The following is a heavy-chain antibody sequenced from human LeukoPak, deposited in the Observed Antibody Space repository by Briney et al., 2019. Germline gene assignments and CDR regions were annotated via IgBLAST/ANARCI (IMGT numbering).Heavy chain of an antibody. CDR1: GDSISTSSSY. Sequence: SETLSLTCSVSGDSISTSSSYWGWIRQPPGKGLEWIGSIYYSGSTYYNTSLKSRVTISVDTSKNQFSLKLNSVTAADTAVYFCAGGGYYGSSDLWGRGTLVTVSS. J-gene: IGHJ2*01. V-gene: IGHV4-39*07. D-gene: IGHD3-10*01. CDR3: AGGGYYGSSDL. CDR2: IYYSGST.